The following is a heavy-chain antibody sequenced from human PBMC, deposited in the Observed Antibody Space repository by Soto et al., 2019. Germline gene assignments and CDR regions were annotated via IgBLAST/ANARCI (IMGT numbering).Heavy chain of an antibody. D-gene: IGHD5-12*01. CDR3: AKGANDGYNHWFDP. CDR1: GFTFSDYY. Sequence: GGSLRLSCAASGFTFSDYYMSWIRQAPGKGLEWVSYIGSSDNIIYYADSVKGRFTISRDNSKNTLYLQMNSLGADDTAVYYCAKGANDGYNHWFDPWGQGTLVTVSS. J-gene: IGHJ5*02. V-gene: IGHV3-11*01. CDR2: IGSSDNII.